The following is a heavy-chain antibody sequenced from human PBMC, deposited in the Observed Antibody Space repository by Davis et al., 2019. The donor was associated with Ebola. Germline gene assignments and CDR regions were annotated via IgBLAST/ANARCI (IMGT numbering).Heavy chain of an antibody. V-gene: IGHV5-51*01. CDR2: IYPGDSDT. CDR1: GYIFANYW. D-gene: IGHD1-20*01. Sequence: PGGSLRLSCKGSGYIFANYWIGWVRQMPGKGLEWMGIIYPGDSDTRYSPSFQGQVTISADKSTRTAYLQWGSLKASDTAMYYCASLRRTITGMDDGFDLWGQGTMVTVSS. CDR3: ASLRRTITGMDDGFDL. J-gene: IGHJ3*01.